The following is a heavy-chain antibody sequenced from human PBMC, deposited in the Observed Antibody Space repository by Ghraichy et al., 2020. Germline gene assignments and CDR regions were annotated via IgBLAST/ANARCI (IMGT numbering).Heavy chain of an antibody. CDR2: ISAYNGNT. CDR1: GYTFTSYG. V-gene: IGHV1-18*01. D-gene: IGHD5-18*01. Sequence: ASVKVSCKASGYTFTSYGISWVRQAPGQGLEWMGWISAYNGNTNYAQKLQGRVTMTTDTSTSTAYMELRSLRSDDTAVYYCARAPGYGPNPYYYYGMDVWGQGTTVTVSS. CDR3: ARAPGYGPNPYYYYGMDV. J-gene: IGHJ6*02.